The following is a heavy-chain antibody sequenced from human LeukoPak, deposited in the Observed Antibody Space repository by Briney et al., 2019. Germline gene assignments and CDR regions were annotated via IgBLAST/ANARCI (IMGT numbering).Heavy chain of an antibody. V-gene: IGHV3-30*02. CDR3: AKDRPDYYDSSGNFDY. CDR2: IRYDGSNK. J-gene: IGHJ4*02. CDR1: GFTFSSYA. Sequence: GGSLRLSCAASGFTFSSYAMHWVRQAPGKGLEWVAFIRYDGSNKYYADSVKGRFTISRDNSKNTLYLQMNSLRAEDTAVYYCAKDRPDYYDSSGNFDYSGQGTLVTVSS. D-gene: IGHD3-22*01.